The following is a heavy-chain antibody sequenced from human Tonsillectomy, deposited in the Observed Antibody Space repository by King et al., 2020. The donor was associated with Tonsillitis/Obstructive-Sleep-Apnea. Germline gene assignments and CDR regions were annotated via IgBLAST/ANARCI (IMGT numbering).Heavy chain of an antibody. J-gene: IGHJ5*02. D-gene: IGHD3-10*01. Sequence: QLVQSGAEVKKPGASVKVSCKVSGYTLTELSMHWVRQAPGKGLEWMGGFDPEDGETIYAQKFQGRVTMTEDTSTDTAYMELSSLRSEDTAVYYCATQRGGMVRGVTPTNWFDPWGQGTLVTVSS. CDR1: GYTLTELS. V-gene: IGHV1-24*01. CDR3: ATQRGGMVRGVTPTNWFDP. CDR2: FDPEDGET.